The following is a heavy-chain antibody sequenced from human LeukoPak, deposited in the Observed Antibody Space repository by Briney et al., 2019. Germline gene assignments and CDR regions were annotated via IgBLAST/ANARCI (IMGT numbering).Heavy chain of an antibody. J-gene: IGHJ4*02. CDR3: ARGTAAQGRIDY. Sequence: GGSLRLSCAASGFTFSSYWMSWVRQAPGKGLEWVANIKKDGSEKYYVDSVKGRFTISRDNAKNSLYLQMNSLRAEDTALYYRARGTAAQGRIDYWGQGTLVTVSS. CDR2: IKKDGSEK. D-gene: IGHD6-13*01. CDR1: GFTFSSYW. V-gene: IGHV3-7*03.